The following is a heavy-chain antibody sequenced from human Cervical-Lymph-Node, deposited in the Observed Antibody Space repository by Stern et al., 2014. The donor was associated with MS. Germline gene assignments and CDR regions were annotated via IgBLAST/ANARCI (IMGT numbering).Heavy chain of an antibody. Sequence: QLVESGPEVKKPGTSVKVSCKASGFTFTSSAVQWVRQARGQRLGWIGWILGGSGNTNYAQKFQERVTITRDMSTSTAYMELSSLRSEDTAVYYCAANGDSTQGAYYYGMDVWGQGTTVTVSS. CDR1: GFTFTSSA. D-gene: IGHD2-2*01. J-gene: IGHJ6*02. CDR3: AANGDSTQGAYYYGMDV. V-gene: IGHV1-58*01. CDR2: ILGGSGNT.